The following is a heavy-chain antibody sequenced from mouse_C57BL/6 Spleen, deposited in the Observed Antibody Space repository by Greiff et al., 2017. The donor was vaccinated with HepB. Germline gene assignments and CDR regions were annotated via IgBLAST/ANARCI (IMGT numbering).Heavy chain of an antibody. Sequence: QVQLQQPGAELVKPGASVKLSCKASGYTFTSYWMHWVKQRPGRGLEWIGRIDPNSGGTKYNEKFKSKATLTVDKPSSTAYMQLSSLTSKDSAVCYRAKKGVDGNDEGGAMDYWGQGTTVTVSS. J-gene: IGHJ4*01. V-gene: IGHV1-72*01. CDR2: IDPNSGGT. D-gene: IGHD2-2*01. CDR1: GYTFTSYW. CDR3: AKKGVDGNDEGGAMDY.